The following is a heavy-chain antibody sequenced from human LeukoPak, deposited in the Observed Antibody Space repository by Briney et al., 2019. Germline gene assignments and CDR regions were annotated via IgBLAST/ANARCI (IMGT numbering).Heavy chain of an antibody. D-gene: IGHD1-1*01. CDR1: GFTFSSYG. J-gene: IGHJ4*02. Sequence: PGRSLRLSCAASGFTFSSYGMHWVRQAPGKGLEWVAVISYDGSNKYYADSVKGRFTISRDNSKDTLDLQMNSLRAGDSAVYYCARGNFRDNEVFDYWGQGTLVTVSS. CDR3: ARGNFRDNEVFDY. V-gene: IGHV3-30*03. CDR2: ISYDGSNK.